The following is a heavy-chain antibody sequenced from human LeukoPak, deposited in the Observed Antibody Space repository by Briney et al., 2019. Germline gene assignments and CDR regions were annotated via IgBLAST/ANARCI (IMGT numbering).Heavy chain of an antibody. J-gene: IGHJ6*03. CDR3: ARDYYYNMDV. CDR1: GFTFSSYA. CDR2: ISGSSTDI. V-gene: IGHV3-21*01. Sequence: GGSLRLSCAASGFTFSSYAMNWVRQAPGKGLEWVSSISGSSTDIYYADSVKGRFTISRDNAKNSLYLQMNSLRAEDTAVYYCARDYYYNMDVWGKGTTVTVSS.